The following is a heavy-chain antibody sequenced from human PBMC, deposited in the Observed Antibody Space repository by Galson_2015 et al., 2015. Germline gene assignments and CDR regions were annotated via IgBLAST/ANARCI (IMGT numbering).Heavy chain of an antibody. Sequence: SLRLSCAASGITVSSNYMSWVRQAPGKGLEWVSVIYSGGSTYYADSVKGRFTISRDNSKNTLYLQMNSLRAEDTAVYYCARDDELDYWGQGTLVTVSS. V-gene: IGHV3-53*01. CDR2: IYSGGST. CDR1: GITVSSNY. D-gene: IGHD1-1*01. J-gene: IGHJ4*02. CDR3: ARDDELDY.